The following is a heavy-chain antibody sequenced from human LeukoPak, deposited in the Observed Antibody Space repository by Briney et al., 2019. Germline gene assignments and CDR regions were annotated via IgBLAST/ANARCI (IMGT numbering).Heavy chain of an antibody. CDR3: ARDLLGWASGLPLPGEH. J-gene: IGHJ1*01. CDR2: IYNGGII. Sequence: SETLSLTCTVSSDSISRYYWSWIRQPAGKGLEWIGHIYNGGIITYNPSLKSRVTMSIGTSNNQFSLRLRFVTAADTAVYYCARDLLGWASGLPLPGEHWGQGTLVTVSS. CDR1: SDSISRYY. D-gene: IGHD3-10*01. V-gene: IGHV4-4*07.